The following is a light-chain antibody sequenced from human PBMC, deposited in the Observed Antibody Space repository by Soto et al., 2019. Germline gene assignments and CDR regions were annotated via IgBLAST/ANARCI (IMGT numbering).Light chain of an antibody. Sequence: DIHLTHAPSSLSASVCYIVTITCXAIQSIGRYLNWYQQKPGKAPKLLIYAASSLQSGVPSRFSGSGSGTDFTLTIGSLQPEDFATYYCQQSFSTPPLFTFGPGTKVDIK. J-gene: IGKJ3*01. CDR2: AAS. V-gene: IGKV1-39*01. CDR1: QSIGRY. CDR3: QQSFSTPPLFT.